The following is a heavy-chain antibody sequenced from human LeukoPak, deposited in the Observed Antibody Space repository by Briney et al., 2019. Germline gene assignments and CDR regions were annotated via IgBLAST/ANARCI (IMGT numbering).Heavy chain of an antibody. CDR2: INQDGSGE. CDR3: ARDDDVWSGWGH. Sequence: GTSLRLSCEASGFTFTNYGMHWVRQAPGKGLEWVANINQDGSGEYYAGSVKGRFTIARDNAKNSLYLQMNSLRAEDTAVYYCARDDDVWSGWGHWGRGTLVTVSS. J-gene: IGHJ4*02. CDR1: GFTFTNYG. V-gene: IGHV3-7*01. D-gene: IGHD3-3*01.